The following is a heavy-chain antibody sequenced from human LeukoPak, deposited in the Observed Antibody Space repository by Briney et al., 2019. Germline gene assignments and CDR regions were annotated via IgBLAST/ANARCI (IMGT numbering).Heavy chain of an antibody. CDR2: ISSSSSYI. J-gene: IGHJ4*02. CDR3: ARGFYSSGLTNFDY. V-gene: IGHV3-21*03. D-gene: IGHD6-19*01. Sequence: GGSLRLSCAASGFTFSSYWMNWVRQAPGKGLEWVSSISSSSSYIYYADSVKGRFTISRDNAKNSLYLQMNSLRAEDTAVYYCARGFYSSGLTNFDYWGQGTLVTVSS. CDR1: GFTFSSYW.